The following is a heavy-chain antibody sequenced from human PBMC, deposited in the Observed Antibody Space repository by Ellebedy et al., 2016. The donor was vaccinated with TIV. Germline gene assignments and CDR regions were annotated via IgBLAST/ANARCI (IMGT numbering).Heavy chain of an antibody. Sequence: SVKVSXKASGGTFSSYAISWVRQAPGQGLEWMGGIIPIFGTANYAQKFQGRVTITADESTSTAYMELSSLRSEDTAVYYCATGHLYCSGGSCYSWFDPWGQGTLVTVSS. J-gene: IGHJ5*02. CDR1: GGTFSSYA. CDR2: IIPIFGTA. V-gene: IGHV1-69*13. CDR3: ATGHLYCSGGSCYSWFDP. D-gene: IGHD2-15*01.